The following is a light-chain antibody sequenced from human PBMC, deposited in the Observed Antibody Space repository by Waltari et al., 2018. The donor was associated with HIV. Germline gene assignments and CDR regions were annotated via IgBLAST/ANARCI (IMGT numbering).Light chain of an antibody. V-gene: IGKV3-15*01. J-gene: IGKJ1*01. CDR1: QNVITN. CDR3: QQYNNWPRT. Sequence: EIVMTQSPATLSVSLGERVPLSCRASQNVITNLAWYQQKPGQAPRPRIYGASTRATDIPSRFSGGGSGTEFTLTIGSLQSEDSASYYCQQYNNWPRTFGQGTKVEVK. CDR2: GAS.